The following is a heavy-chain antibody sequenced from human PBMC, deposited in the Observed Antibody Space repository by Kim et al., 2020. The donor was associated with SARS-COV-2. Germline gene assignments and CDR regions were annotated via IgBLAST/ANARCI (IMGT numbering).Heavy chain of an antibody. CDR3: ETLDDSVVVVAATSSFDY. J-gene: IGHJ4*02. Sequence: KGRITIARDNTKNTLYLQMNSLRAEDTSVYYCETLDDSVVVVAATSSFDYWGQGTLVTVSS. V-gene: IGHV3-23*01. D-gene: IGHD2-15*01.